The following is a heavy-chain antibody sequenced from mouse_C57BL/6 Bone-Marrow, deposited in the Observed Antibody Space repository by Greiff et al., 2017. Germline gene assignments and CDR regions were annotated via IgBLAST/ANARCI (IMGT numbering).Heavy chain of an antibody. V-gene: IGHV14-4*01. J-gene: IGHJ3*01. CDR1: GFNIKDDY. Sequence: VQLQESGAELVRPGASVKLSCTASGFNIKDDYMHWVKQRPEQGLEWIGWIDPENGDTEYASKFQGKATITADTSSNTAYLQLSSLTSEDTAVYYCTNYCWFADWGQGTLVTVSA. CDR3: TNYCWFAD. D-gene: IGHD1-1*01. CDR2: IDPENGDT.